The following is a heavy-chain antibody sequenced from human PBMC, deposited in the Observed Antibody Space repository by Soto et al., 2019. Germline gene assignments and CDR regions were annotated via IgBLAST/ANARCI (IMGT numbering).Heavy chain of an antibody. Sequence: PSETLSLTCTVSGASISSYYWSWIRQPPGKGLEWIGYVYHSGRTDSSPSLKSRVTISIDTSKNQFSLELNSVTAADTAVFYCARFAAAGYNFYYYMDVWGKGTTVTVSS. CDR3: ARFAAAGYNFYYYMDV. D-gene: IGHD6-13*01. CDR1: GASISSYY. CDR2: VYHSGRT. J-gene: IGHJ6*03. V-gene: IGHV4-59*01.